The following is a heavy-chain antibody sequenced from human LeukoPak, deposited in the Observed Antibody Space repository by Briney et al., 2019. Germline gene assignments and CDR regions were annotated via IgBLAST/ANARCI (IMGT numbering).Heavy chain of an antibody. D-gene: IGHD2-2*01. CDR1: GYSISSGYY. J-gene: IGHJ4*02. Sequence: SETLSLTCTVSGYSISSGYYWGWIRQPPGKGLEWIGSIYHSGSTYYNPSLKSRVTISVDTSKNQFSLKLSSVTAADTAVYYCARARSSSPGPINYWGQGTLVTVSS. V-gene: IGHV4-38-2*02. CDR3: ARARSSSPGPINY. CDR2: IYHSGST.